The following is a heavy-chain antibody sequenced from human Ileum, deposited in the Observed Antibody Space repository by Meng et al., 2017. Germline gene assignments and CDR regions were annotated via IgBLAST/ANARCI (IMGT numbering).Heavy chain of an antibody. J-gene: IGHJ4*02. CDR1: GASISSYY. D-gene: IGHD2-15*01. CDR2: IHYSGST. CDR3: AAFCSGGSCPDY. V-gene: IGHV4-59*01. Sequence: QVELQESGPGPAKPSETLSLTCTVSGASISSYYWTWIRQPPGKGLDWIGYIHYSGSTNYNPSLKSRITMSVDTSKNQVSLKLSSATAADTAIYYCAAFCSGGSCPDYWGQGTLVTVSS.